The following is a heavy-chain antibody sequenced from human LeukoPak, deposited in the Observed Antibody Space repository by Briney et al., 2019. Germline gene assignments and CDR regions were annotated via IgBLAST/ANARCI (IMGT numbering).Heavy chain of an antibody. D-gene: IGHD4-17*01. CDR1: GDSVSSNSAA. CDR3: ARTTWIGRYFDY. V-gene: IGHV6-1*01. Sequence: SQTLSLTCAISGDSVSSNSAAWNWIRQSPSRGLEWLGRTYYRSKWYNEYAVSVESRVTINPDTSKNQFSLQLNSVTPEDTGVYFCARTTWIGRYFDYWGQGTLVTVSS. J-gene: IGHJ4*02. CDR2: TYYRSKWYN.